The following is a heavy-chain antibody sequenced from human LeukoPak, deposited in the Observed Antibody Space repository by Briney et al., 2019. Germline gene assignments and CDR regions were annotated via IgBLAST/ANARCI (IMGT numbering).Heavy chain of an antibody. J-gene: IGHJ2*01. D-gene: IGHD4-17*01. V-gene: IGHV3-7*01. CDR3: AREGTTVTTWGSCWYFDL. CDR1: GFTFSSYW. Sequence: GGSLRLSCAASGFTFSSYWMSWVRQAPGKGLEWVANIKQDGSEKYYVDSVKGRFTISRDNAKNSLYLQMNSLRAEDTAVYYCAREGTTVTTWGSCWYFDLWGRGTLVTVSS. CDR2: IKQDGSEK.